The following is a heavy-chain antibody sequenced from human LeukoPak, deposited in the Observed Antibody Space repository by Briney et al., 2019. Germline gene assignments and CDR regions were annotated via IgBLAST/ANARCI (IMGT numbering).Heavy chain of an antibody. CDR2: ISNSGDSA. J-gene: IGHJ3*02. CDR3: AKNTAPLGGAFDI. Sequence: PGGSLRLSCAASGFTVSSNDMSWVRQAPGKGLDWVAAISNSGDSAYYADSVKGQFTISRDNSKNSLYLQMKSLRAEDTALYYCAKNTAPLGGAFDIWGQGTMVTVSS. CDR1: GFTVSSND. V-gene: IGHV3-23*01. D-gene: IGHD3-16*01.